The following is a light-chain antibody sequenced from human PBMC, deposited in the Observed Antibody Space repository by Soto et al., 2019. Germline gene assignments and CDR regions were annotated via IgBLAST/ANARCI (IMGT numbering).Light chain of an antibody. J-gene: IGKJ1*01. Sequence: DIAMSQSPYSLSASVGDRVTITCRASQSLNRWLAWYQQNPGKAHKLLIYDASSLQSGVPSRFSGRGSGTDFALTISSLQPDDFANYYCQQYNTYSWAFGQGTKVQIK. V-gene: IGKV1-5*01. CDR1: QSLNRW. CDR3: QQYNTYSWA. CDR2: DAS.